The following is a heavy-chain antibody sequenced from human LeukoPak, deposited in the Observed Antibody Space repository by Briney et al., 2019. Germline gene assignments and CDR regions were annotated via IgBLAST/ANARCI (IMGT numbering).Heavy chain of an antibody. V-gene: IGHV5-51*01. CDR1: GYNFTNYW. Sequence: GESLKISCKSSGYNFTNYWIGWVRQMPGKGLEWMGIIYPGDSDSRYSPSFQGPVTFSADKSISPAYLQWSSLKASYTARYFCARGEGYVSSKFDYWGQGTLVTVSS. CDR3: ARGEGYVSSKFDY. J-gene: IGHJ4*02. CDR2: IYPGDSDS. D-gene: IGHD2-15*01.